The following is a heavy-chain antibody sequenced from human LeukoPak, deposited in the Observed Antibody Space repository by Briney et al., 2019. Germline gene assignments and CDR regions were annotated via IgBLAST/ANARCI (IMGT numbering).Heavy chain of an antibody. CDR3: ARVAAVRGVIIGDFDY. J-gene: IGHJ4*02. CDR1: GYTFTSYG. V-gene: IGHV1-18*01. D-gene: IGHD3-10*01. Sequence: ASVKVSCKASGYTFTSYGISWVRQAPGQGLEWMGWISAYNGSTNYAQKLQGRVTMTTDTSTSTAYMELRSLRSDDTAVYYCARVAAVRGVIIGDFDYWGQGTLVTVSS. CDR2: ISAYNGST.